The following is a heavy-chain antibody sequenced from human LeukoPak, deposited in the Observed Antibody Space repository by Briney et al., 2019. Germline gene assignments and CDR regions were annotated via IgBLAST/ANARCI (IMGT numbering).Heavy chain of an antibody. V-gene: IGHV1-18*01. J-gene: IGHJ5*02. D-gene: IGHD2-2*03. CDR2: ISAYNGNT. CDR3: VRDLGYCSSRSCVRNWFDP. CDR1: GYTFTSYG. Sequence: GASVKVSCKASGYTFTSYGISWVRQAPGQGLEWMGWISAYNGNTNYAQKLQGKVTMTTDTSTSTAYMELGSLRSDDTAVYYCVRDLGYCSSRSCVRNWFDPWGQGTLVTVSS.